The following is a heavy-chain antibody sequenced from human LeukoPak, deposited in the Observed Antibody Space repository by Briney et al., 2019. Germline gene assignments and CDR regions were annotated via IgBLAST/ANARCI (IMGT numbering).Heavy chain of an antibody. V-gene: IGHV3-53*01. CDR2: IYSGGRT. J-gene: IGHJ4*02. Sequence: GGSLRLSCAASGFTVSSNYMSWVRQAPGKGLEWVSVIYSGGRTDYADSVKGRFTISRDNAKNSLYLQMNSLRADDTAVYFCAMIEQVVSNVEGGYWGQGTLVTVSS. CDR1: GFTVSSNY. D-gene: IGHD6-6*01. CDR3: AMIEQVVSNVEGGY.